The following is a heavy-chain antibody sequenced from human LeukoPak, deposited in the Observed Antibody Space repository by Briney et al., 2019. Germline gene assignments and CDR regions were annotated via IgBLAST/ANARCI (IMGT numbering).Heavy chain of an antibody. D-gene: IGHD3-10*01. J-gene: IGHJ3*02. Sequence: SVKVSCKASGGTFSSYAISWVRQAPGQGLEWMGGIIPIFGTANYAQKFQGRVTITADESTSTAYMELSSLRSEDTAVYYCARNPGFGELFLGAFDIWGQGSMVTVSS. CDR2: IIPIFGTA. CDR1: GGTFSSYA. CDR3: ARNPGFGELFLGAFDI. V-gene: IGHV1-69*13.